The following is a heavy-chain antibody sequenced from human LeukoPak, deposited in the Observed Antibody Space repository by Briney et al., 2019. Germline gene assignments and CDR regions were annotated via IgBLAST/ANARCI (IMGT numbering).Heavy chain of an antibody. V-gene: IGHV1-46*01. CDR1: GYTFTSYG. J-gene: IGHJ5*02. Sequence: ASVKVSCKASGYTFTSYGISWVRQAPGQGLEWMGIINPSGGSTSYAQKFQGRVTMTRDMSTSTVYMELSSLRSEDTAVYYCARQAHPRLAHGFDPWGQGTLVTVSS. D-gene: IGHD5/OR15-5a*01. CDR2: INPSGGST. CDR3: ARQAHPRLAHGFDP.